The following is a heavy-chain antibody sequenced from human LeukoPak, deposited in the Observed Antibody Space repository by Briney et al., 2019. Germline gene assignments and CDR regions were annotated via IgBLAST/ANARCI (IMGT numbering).Heavy chain of an antibody. CDR1: GNTFNTYD. CDR2: MSPHTGYA. V-gene: IGHV1-8*03. D-gene: IGHD6-6*01. Sequence: ASVKVSCKASGNTFNTYDINWVRQAPGQGLEWMGWMSPHTGYAGYAQKFQGRVTITTNTSISTAYMELSSLTSEDTAVYYCSRGGGGQLVYPWGQGTLVIVSS. J-gene: IGHJ5*02. CDR3: SRGGGGQLVYP.